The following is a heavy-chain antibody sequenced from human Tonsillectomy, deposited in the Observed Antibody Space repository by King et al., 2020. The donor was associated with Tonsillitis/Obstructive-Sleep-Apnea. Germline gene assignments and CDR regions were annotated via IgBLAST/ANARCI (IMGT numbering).Heavy chain of an antibody. CDR1: GYSFTSYW. J-gene: IGHJ4*02. CDR3: PRHHDSRVYYASHFDS. CDR2: IYPGDSDT. V-gene: IGHV5-51*01. D-gene: IGHD3-22*01. Sequence: QLVQSGAEVKKPGESLKISCKGSGYSFTSYWIGWVRQMPGKGLEWMGIIYPGDSDTRYSPSFQGQVTISADKSISTAYLQWSSLKASDTAMYSCPRHHDSRVYYASHFDSWGQGTLVTVSS.